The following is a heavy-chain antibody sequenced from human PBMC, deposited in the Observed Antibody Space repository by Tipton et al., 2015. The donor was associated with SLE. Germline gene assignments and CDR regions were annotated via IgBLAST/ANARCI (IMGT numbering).Heavy chain of an antibody. Sequence: SLRLSCAASGFTFNDYYMTWIRQAPGKGLEWLSYISSGSIYTNYADSVKGRFTISRDNAKNSLYLQMNSLRAEDTALYYCARSMQLLWFGELPYYFDYWGQGTLVTVSS. J-gene: IGHJ4*02. D-gene: IGHD3-10*01. CDR1: GFTFNDYY. CDR2: ISSGSIYT. CDR3: ARSMQLLWFGELPYYFDY. V-gene: IGHV3-11*06.